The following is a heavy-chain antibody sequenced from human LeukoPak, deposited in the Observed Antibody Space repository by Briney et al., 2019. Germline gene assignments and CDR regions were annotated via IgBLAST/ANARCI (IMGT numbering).Heavy chain of an antibody. V-gene: IGHV4-34*01. J-gene: IGHJ4*02. CDR1: GVSFSGYY. Sequence: SETLSLTCAVYGVSFSGYYWSWIRQPPGKGLEWIGEMNHSGSTNYNPSLKSRATISVDTAKNQFSLKLSSVTAADTAVYYCARDREHIVLLPGAKRKTWYFDYWGQGTLVTVSS. CDR2: MNHSGST. D-gene: IGHD2-2*01. CDR3: ARDREHIVLLPGAKRKTWYFDY.